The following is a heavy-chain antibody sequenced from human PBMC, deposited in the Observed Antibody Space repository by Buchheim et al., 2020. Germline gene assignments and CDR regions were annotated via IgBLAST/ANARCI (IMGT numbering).Heavy chain of an antibody. CDR2: ISYDGSNK. CDR3: ARNGLNMGEFDY. V-gene: IGHV3-30-3*01. D-gene: IGHD3-16*01. Sequence: QVQLVESGGGVVQPGRSLRLSCAASGFAFSSYAMHWVRQAPGKGLEWVTVISYDGSNKYYADSVKGRFTISRDNSKKTLYLQMNSLRAEDTAVYYCARNGLNMGEFDYWGQGTL. CDR1: GFAFSSYA. J-gene: IGHJ4*02.